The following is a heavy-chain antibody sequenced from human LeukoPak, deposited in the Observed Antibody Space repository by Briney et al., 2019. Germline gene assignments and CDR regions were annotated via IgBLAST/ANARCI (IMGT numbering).Heavy chain of an antibody. J-gene: IGHJ4*02. CDR3: ATSRGYDFDY. D-gene: IGHD2-15*01. V-gene: IGHV3-48*02. CDR2: ISSSSSSI. CDR1: GFTFNSYS. Sequence: GGSLRLSCAAFGFTFNSYSMTWVRQAPGKGLEWVAYISSSSSSIYYADSVRGRFTISRDNAKNSLYLEMNSLRDEDTAVYYCATSRGYDFDYWGQGTLVTVSS.